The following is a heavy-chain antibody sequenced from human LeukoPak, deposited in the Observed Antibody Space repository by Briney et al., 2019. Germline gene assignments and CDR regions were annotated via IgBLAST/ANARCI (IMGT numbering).Heavy chain of an antibody. V-gene: IGHV1-58*01. J-gene: IGHJ3*02. CDR3: AAAYIGGAMVTNAFDI. D-gene: IGHD5-18*01. Sequence: GASVTVSCKASGFSFTNSAVQWVRQARGQRLGWIGWIVVGSGNTIYVQKFQERVTITRDMSTSTAYMELSSLRSEDTAVYYCAAAYIGGAMVTNAFDIWGQGTMVTVSS. CDR1: GFSFTNSA. CDR2: IVVGSGNT.